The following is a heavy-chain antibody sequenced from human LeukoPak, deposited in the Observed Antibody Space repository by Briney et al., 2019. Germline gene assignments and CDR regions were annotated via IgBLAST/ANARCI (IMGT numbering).Heavy chain of an antibody. J-gene: IGHJ4*02. CDR2: IYFSGST. CDR3: ARLDILTGYYALNY. Sequence: SETPSLTCALSRGSTSSGTYYWSSIRQPPGNCLEWLGYIYFSGSTYYNPSLKSRVTISADTSKNQFSLKLSSVTAADTAVYYCARLDILTGYYALNYWGQGTLVTVSS. CDR1: RGSTSSGTYY. V-gene: IGHV4-30-4*01. D-gene: IGHD3-9*01.